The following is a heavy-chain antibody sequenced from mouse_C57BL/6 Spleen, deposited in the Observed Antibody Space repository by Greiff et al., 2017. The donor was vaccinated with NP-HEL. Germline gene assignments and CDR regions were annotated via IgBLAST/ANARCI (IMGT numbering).Heavy chain of an antibody. CDR3: ARHYSGTGAMDY. J-gene: IGHJ4*01. V-gene: IGHV1-55*01. D-gene: IGHD4-1*01. CDR1: GYTFTSYW. Sequence: QVQLQQPGAELVKPGASVKMSCKASGYTFTSYWITWVKQRPGQGLEWIGDIYPGSGSTNYNEKFKSKATLTVDTSSSTAYMQLSSLTSEDSAVYYCARHYSGTGAMDYWGQGTSVTVSS. CDR2: IYPGSGST.